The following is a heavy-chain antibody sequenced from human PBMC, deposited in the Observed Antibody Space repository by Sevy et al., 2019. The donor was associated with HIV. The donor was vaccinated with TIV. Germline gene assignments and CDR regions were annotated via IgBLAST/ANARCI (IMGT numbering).Heavy chain of an antibody. J-gene: IGHJ4*02. Sequence: ASVKVSCKASGYTFTGYYMHWVRQAPGQGLEWRGWISPYSGDTKFAQKFQGRVTMTRDTSISTAYMELSRLRSDDTAVYYCATGGDYSGDSFDYWGQGTLVTVSS. CDR1: GYTFTGYY. CDR3: ATGGDYSGDSFDY. D-gene: IGHD1-26*01. V-gene: IGHV1-2*02. CDR2: ISPYSGDT.